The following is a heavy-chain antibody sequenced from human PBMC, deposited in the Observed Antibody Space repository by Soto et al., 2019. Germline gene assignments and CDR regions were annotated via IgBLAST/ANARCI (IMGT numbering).Heavy chain of an antibody. CDR3: ARGGGRRWGPFAY. CDR1: GFTFSIYS. Sequence: GGSLRLSCAASGFTFSIYSMNWVRQAPGKGLEWVSYISSSSSTIYYADSVKGRFTISRDNAKNSLYLQMNSLRAEDTAVYYCARGGGRRWGPFAYWGRGTLVTVSS. V-gene: IGHV3-48*01. D-gene: IGHD7-27*01. J-gene: IGHJ4*02. CDR2: ISSSSSTI.